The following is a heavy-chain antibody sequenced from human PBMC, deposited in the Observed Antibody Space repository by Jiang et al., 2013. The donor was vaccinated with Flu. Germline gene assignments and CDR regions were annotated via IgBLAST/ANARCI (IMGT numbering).Heavy chain of an antibody. V-gene: IGHV4-59*08. CDR2: IYYSGST. CDR3: ARLTGLGSYSFFDY. J-gene: IGHJ4*02. Sequence: GSGLVKPSETLSLTCTVSGGSITSYYWSWIRQPPGKGLEWIGSIYYSGSTNYNPSLKSRVTISVDTSKNQFSLRLSSVTAADTAVYYCARLTGLGSYSFFDYWGQGTLVTVSS. D-gene: IGHD3-10*01. CDR1: GGSITSYY.